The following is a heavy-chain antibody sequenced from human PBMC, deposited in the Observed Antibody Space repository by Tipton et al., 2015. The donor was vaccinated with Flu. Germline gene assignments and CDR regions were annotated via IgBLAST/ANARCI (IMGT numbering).Heavy chain of an antibody. CDR3: ARGDNTGYYFDH. D-gene: IGHD3-9*01. Sequence: TLSLTCSVSSGSISGHYWGWIRQPPGRGLEWIAYIYHSGSSNYNPSLKSRVTISEDTSTPQLSLRLTSVTAADTAVYYCARGDNTGYYFDHWGQGILVTVSS. CDR1: SGSISGHY. V-gene: IGHV4-59*11. J-gene: IGHJ4*02. CDR2: IYHSGSS.